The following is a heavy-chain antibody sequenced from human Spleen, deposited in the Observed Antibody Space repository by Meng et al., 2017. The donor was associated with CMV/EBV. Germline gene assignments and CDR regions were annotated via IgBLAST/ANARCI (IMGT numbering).Heavy chain of an antibody. CDR3: TRDVPRLYDAFDM. CDR2: IRATAYGGTT. CDR1: GFSFGDNA. Sequence: GESLKTSCAASGFSFGDNAVTWVRQARGKGLEWVGLIRATAYGGTTEYTASVKGRFTISRDDSKGIAYLQMNSLKSEDTAVYYCTRDVPRLYDAFDMWGQGTTVTVSS. D-gene: IGHD3-16*02. J-gene: IGHJ3*02. V-gene: IGHV3-49*04.